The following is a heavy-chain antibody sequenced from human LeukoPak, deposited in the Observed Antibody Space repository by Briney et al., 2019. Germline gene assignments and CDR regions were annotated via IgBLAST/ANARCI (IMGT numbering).Heavy chain of an antibody. V-gene: IGHV4-34*01. CDR2: INHSGST. CDR3: ARAWAVAGKPRLDH. CDR1: GGSFSGYY. D-gene: IGHD6-19*01. Sequence: SETLSLTCAVYGGSFSGYYWSWIRQPPGKGLEWIGEINHSGSTNYNPSLKSRVTISVDTSKNQFSLKLSSVTAADTAVYYCARAWAVAGKPRLDHWGQGTLVTVSS. J-gene: IGHJ4*02.